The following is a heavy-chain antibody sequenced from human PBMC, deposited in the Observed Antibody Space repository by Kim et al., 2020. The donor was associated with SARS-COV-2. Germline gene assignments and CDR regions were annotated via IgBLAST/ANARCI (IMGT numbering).Heavy chain of an antibody. J-gene: IGHJ4*02. D-gene: IGHD3-10*01. Sequence: TDFAAPVQGRFSISRDDSKNTLYLQMNSLKGEDTALYYCTNVGGFGEFDYWGQGALVTVSS. CDR3: TNVGGFGEFDY. CDR2: T. V-gene: IGHV3-15*01.